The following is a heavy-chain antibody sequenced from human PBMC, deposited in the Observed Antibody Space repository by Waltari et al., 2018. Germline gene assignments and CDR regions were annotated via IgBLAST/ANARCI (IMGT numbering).Heavy chain of an antibody. V-gene: IGHV3-48*03. CDR3: ARLTHLVEDY. CDR2: ISSSSTTI. CDR1: GFTFSTYD. J-gene: IGHJ4*02. Sequence: EVQLVESGGDLVQPGGSLRLSCAASGFTFSTYDMTWVRQAPGKGRGWVSYISSSSTTIYHADSVSGRFTVSRDDAKNSLYLQMNSRRVEDTGVYFCARLTHLVEDYWGQGTLVTVSS. D-gene: IGHD6-6*01.